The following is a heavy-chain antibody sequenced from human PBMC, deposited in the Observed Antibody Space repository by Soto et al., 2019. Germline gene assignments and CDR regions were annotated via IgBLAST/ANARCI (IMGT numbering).Heavy chain of an antibody. J-gene: IGHJ3*02. CDR1: GYTFTSYA. CDR2: INAGNGNT. CDR3: ARVRVWWELREGAFDI. Sequence: ASVKVSCKASGYTFTSYAIHWVRQARGQRLEWMGWINAGNGNTKYSQKFQGRVTITRDTSASTAYMELSSLRSEDTAVYYCARVRVWWELREGAFDIWGQGTMVTVSS. D-gene: IGHD1-26*01. V-gene: IGHV1-3*01.